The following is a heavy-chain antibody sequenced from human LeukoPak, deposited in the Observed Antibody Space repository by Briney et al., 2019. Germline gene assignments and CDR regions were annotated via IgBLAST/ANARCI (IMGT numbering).Heavy chain of an antibody. Sequence: PGGSLRLSCAASGFTFSSYEMNWVRQAPGKGLEWVSYISSSGSTIYYADSVKGRFTISRDNAKNSLYLQMNSLRAEDTAVYYCASMGYCSSTSCWDYYYYMDVWGKGTTVTISS. CDR2: ISSSGSTI. J-gene: IGHJ6*03. D-gene: IGHD2-2*01. CDR3: ASMGYCSSTSCWDYYYYMDV. CDR1: GFTFSSYE. V-gene: IGHV3-48*03.